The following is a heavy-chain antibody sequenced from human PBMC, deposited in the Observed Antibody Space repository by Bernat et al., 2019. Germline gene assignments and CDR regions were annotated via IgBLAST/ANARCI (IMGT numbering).Heavy chain of an antibody. J-gene: IGHJ6*02. CDR1: GFTFSSYG. Sequence: QVQLVESGGGVVQPGRSLRLSCAASGFTFSSYGMHWVRQAPGKGLEWVAVIWYDGSNKYYADSVKGRFTISRDNSKNTLYLQMNSLRAEDTAVYYCARGGETYGSGSRPYYYYGMDVWGQGTTVTVSS. D-gene: IGHD3-10*01. CDR2: IWYDGSNK. CDR3: ARGGETYGSGSRPYYYYGMDV. V-gene: IGHV3-33*01.